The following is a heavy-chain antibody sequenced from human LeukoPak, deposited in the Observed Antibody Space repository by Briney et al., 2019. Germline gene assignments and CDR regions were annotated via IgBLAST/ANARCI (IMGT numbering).Heavy chain of an antibody. CDR2: ISISSSYL. J-gene: IGHJ6*03. V-gene: IGHV3-21*01. CDR3: ARDGDSGYDYFYYYYYMDV. D-gene: IGHD5-12*01. Sequence: GGSLRLSSAASGFTFTSYSMNGVRQAPGKGLEWVSSISISSSYLYYADSVKGRFTISRDNAKNSLYLQMNSLRAEDTAVYYCARDGDSGYDYFYYYYYMDVWGKGTTVTVSS. CDR1: GFTFTSYS.